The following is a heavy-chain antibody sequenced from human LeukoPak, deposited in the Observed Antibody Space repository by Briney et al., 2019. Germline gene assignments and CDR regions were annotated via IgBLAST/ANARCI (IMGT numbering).Heavy chain of an antibody. CDR3: ARRAGAYSHPYDY. D-gene: IGHD4/OR15-4a*01. CDR1: GFIVSDNS. CDR2: IYSGTT. Sequence: GGSLRLSCTVSGFIVSDNSMSWVRQAPGKGLEWVSFIYSGTTHYSDSVKGRFTISRDNSKNTLYLQMNSLRAEDTAVYYCARRAGAYSHPYDYWGQGTLVTVSS. V-gene: IGHV3-53*01. J-gene: IGHJ4*02.